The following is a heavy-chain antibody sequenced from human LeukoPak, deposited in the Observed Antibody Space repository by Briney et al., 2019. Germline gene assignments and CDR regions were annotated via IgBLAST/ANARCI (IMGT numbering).Heavy chain of an antibody. D-gene: IGHD3-9*01. V-gene: IGHV1-18*04. J-gene: IGHJ3*02. CDR2: ISAYNGNT. CDR3: ARDRYDILTGSDAFDI. Sequence: ASVKVSCKASGYTFTSYGIIWVRQAPGQGLEWMGWISAYNGNTNYAQKLQGRVTMTTDTSTSTAYMELRSLRSDDTAVYYCARDRYDILTGSDAFDIWGQGTMVTVSS. CDR1: GYTFTSYG.